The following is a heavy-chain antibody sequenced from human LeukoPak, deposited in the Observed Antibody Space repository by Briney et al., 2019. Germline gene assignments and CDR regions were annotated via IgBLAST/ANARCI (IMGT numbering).Heavy chain of an antibody. V-gene: IGHV4-38-2*02. CDR1: GYSVSSGFY. D-gene: IGHD5-18*01. J-gene: IGHJ6*02. CDR3: AREGTTMVRYYYGMDV. CDR2: TYHSGSS. Sequence: SETLSLTCTVSGYSVSSGFYWGWIRQPPGKGLEWIGTTYHSGSSFYNPSLKSRVTTSVDTSKNQFSLKLSSVTAADTAVYYCAREGTTMVRYYYGMDVWGQGTTVTVSS.